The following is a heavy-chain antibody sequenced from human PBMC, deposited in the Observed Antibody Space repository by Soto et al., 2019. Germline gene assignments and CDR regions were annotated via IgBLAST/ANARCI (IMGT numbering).Heavy chain of an antibody. Sequence: EVQLLESGGGLVQPGGPLRLSCAASGFTFSSYGMSWVRQAPGKGLEWVSAISGSGGNTYYADSVKGRFSISRDNSKNTLYLQMNSRRAEDTAVYYCATFRFCTSTSCFAEEGGYWGQGTLVTVSS. CDR2: ISGSGGNT. CDR3: ATFRFCTSTSCFAEEGGY. CDR1: GFTFSSYG. D-gene: IGHD2-2*01. J-gene: IGHJ4*02. V-gene: IGHV3-23*01.